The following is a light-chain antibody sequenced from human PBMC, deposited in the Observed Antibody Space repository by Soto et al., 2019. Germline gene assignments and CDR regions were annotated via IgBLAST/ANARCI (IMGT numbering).Light chain of an antibody. CDR1: QSVTSNY. Sequence: EMVLTQSPGTRSLSPGERATLSCGASQSVTSNYLAWYQQKPGQAPRLLIFGASIRVKGIPDRFIGSGSGTDFTLTISRLGPEDFAVYYCQHYVTSLTTFGQGTKVDIK. V-gene: IGKV3-20*01. CDR2: GAS. CDR3: QHYVTSLTT. J-gene: IGKJ1*01.